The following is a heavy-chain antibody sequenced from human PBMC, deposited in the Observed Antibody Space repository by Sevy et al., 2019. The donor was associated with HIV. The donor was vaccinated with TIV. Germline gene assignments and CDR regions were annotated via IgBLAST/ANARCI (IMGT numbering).Heavy chain of an antibody. V-gene: IGHV3-21*01. D-gene: IGHD2-21*02. J-gene: IGHJ4*02. CDR2: IRSSSNDI. CDR1: GFIFSNYN. CDR3: ARKMELLVPDY. Sequence: GGSLRLSCTASGFIFSNYNMNWVRQAPGKGLEWVSYIRSSSNDIYYADSLKGRFTISRDNAKNSLYLQMNSLRAEDTAVYYCARKMELLVPDYWGQGTLVTVSS.